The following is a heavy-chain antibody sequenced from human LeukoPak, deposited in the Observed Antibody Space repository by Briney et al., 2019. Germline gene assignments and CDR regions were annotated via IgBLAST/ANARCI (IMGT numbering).Heavy chain of an antibody. J-gene: IGHJ4*02. D-gene: IGHD5-24*01. V-gene: IGHV3-23*01. CDR1: GFTLSSYA. CDR3: AKASRDGYNLDFDY. CDR2: ISGSGGTT. Sequence: GGSLRLSCAASGFTLSSYAMSWVRQAPGKGLEWVSIISGSGGTTYSAGSVKGRFTISRDNSKNTLYLQMNSLRAEDTAVYYCAKASRDGYNLDFDYWGQGTLVTVSS.